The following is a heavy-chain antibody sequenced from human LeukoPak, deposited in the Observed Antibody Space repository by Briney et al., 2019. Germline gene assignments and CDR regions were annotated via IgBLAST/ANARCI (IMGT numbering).Heavy chain of an antibody. J-gene: IGHJ4*02. CDR3: ASGVGVGAYFDY. CDR2: IYYSGST. V-gene: IGHV4-59*08. D-gene: IGHD1-26*01. CDR1: GGSINSYY. Sequence: AETLCLTCTGSGGSINSYYRSWIRQPPGKGLEWIRYIYYSGSTNYNPSLKSRITISVDTSKNQFSLKLSSVTAADTAVYYCASGVGVGAYFDYWGQGTLVTVSS.